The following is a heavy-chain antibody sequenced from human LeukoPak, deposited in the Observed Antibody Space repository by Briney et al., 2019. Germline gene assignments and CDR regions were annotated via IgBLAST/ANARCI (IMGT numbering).Heavy chain of an antibody. CDR1: GYTFTGYY. D-gene: IGHD2-15*01. CDR2: INPNSGGT. J-gene: IGHJ4*02. Sequence: ASVKVSCKASGYTFTGYYMHWVRQAPGQGLEWMGWINPNSGGTNYAQKFQGRVTMTRDTSISTAYMELSRLRSDDTAVYYCARCSSRRCFFDYWGQGTLVTVSS. V-gene: IGHV1-2*02. CDR3: ARCSSRRCFFDY.